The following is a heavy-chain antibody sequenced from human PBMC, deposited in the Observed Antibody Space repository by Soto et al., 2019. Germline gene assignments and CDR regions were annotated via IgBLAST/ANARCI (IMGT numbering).Heavy chain of an antibody. CDR2: IWYDGSNK. CDR1: GFTFSSYG. V-gene: IGHV3-33*01. D-gene: IGHD2-2*01. J-gene: IGHJ5*02. CDR3: ARDLVPAVMANWFDP. Sequence: GGSLRLSCAASGFTFSSYGMHWVRQAPGKGLEWVAVIWYDGSNKYYADSAKGRFTISRDNSKNTLYLQMNSLRAEDTAVYYCARDLVPAVMANWFDPWGQGTLVTVSS.